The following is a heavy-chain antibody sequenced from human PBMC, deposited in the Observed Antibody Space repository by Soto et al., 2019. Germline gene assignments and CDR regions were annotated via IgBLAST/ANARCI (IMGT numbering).Heavy chain of an antibody. V-gene: IGHV5-51*01. Sequence: GESLKISCKGSGYSFSNYWIAWVRQMPGKGLEWMGIIFPADSDTKYSPSFQGQVTISADKSIGTAYLQWSSLKASDTAMYYCASSVVVPSTMNYFDYWGQGSLVTSPQ. CDR3: ASSVVVPSTMNYFDY. D-gene: IGHD2-15*01. CDR1: GYSFSNYW. CDR2: IFPADSDT. J-gene: IGHJ4*02.